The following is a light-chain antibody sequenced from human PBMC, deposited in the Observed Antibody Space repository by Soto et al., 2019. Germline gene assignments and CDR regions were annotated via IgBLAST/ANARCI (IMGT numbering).Light chain of an antibody. CDR1: QNIGNK. V-gene: IGKV3-15*01. Sequence: IVMTQSPGTLSVSPGERATLSCRASQNIGNKVGWYQQKPGQAPGLLIYGASTRATGIPVRFSGSGSGTEFTLTITSLQSEDSAVYYCQEYNYWHPITFGGGTKVAIK. CDR3: QEYNYWHPIT. CDR2: GAS. J-gene: IGKJ4*01.